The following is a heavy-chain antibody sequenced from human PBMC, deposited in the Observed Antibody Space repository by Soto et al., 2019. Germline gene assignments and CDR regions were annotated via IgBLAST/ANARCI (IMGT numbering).Heavy chain of an antibody. CDR1: GGTFSSCA. CDR2: IIPIFGTA. CDR3: ARGGSDILTGYGMDV. D-gene: IGHD3-9*01. Sequence: SVKVSCKASGGTFSSCAISWVRQAPGQGLEWMGGIIPIFGTANYAQKFQGRVTITADESTSTAYMELSSLRSGDTAVYYCARGGSDILTGYGMDVWGQGTTVTVS. J-gene: IGHJ6*02. V-gene: IGHV1-69*13.